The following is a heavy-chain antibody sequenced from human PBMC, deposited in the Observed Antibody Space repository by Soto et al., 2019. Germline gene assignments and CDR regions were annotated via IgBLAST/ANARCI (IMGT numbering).Heavy chain of an antibody. D-gene: IGHD4-17*01. J-gene: IGHJ6*02. V-gene: IGHV3-23*01. CDR3: ASPTVTPHYGMDV. CDR2: ISGSGGTI. Sequence: GGSLRLSCAASGFTFSSYAMSWVRQAPGKGLEWVSAISGSGGTIYYADSVKGRFTISRDNAKNSLYLQMNSLRAEDTAVYYSASPTVTPHYGMDVWGQGTMVTVSS. CDR1: GFTFSSYA.